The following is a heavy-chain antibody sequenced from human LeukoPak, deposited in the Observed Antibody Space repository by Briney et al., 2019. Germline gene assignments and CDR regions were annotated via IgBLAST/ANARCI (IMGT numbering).Heavy chain of an antibody. J-gene: IGHJ6*02. CDR1: GFTVSSNY. Sequence: GGSLRLSCAASGFTVSSNYMSWVRQAPGKGLEWVSVIYSGGSTYYVDSVKGRFTISRDNSKNTLYLQMNSLRAEDTAVYYCARSGRAYYYYGMDVWGQGTTVTVSS. V-gene: IGHV3-66*01. CDR2: IYSGGST. CDR3: ARSGRAYYYYGMDV.